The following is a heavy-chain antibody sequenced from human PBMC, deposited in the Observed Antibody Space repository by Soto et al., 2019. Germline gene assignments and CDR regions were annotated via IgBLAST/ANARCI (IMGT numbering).Heavy chain of an antibody. J-gene: IGHJ4*02. CDR2: IYYSGST. Sequence: QVQLQESGPGLVKPSETLSLTCTVSGGSISSYYWSWIRQPPGKGLEWIGYIYYSGSTNYNPSLKRRVTISVDTSKNQFPLKLSSVTAADTAVYYCARRYGPGFDYWGQGTLVTVSS. CDR1: GGSISSYY. D-gene: IGHD4-17*01. V-gene: IGHV4-59*08. CDR3: ARRYGPGFDY.